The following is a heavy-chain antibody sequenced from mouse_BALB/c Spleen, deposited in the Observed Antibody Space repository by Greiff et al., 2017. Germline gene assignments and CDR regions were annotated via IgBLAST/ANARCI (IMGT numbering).Heavy chain of an antibody. CDR2: ISYSGST. J-gene: IGHJ4*01. CDR3: ARSTMITTRYAMDY. D-gene: IGHD2-4*01. Sequence: VQLQQSGPGLVKPSQSLSLTCTVTGYSITSDYAWNWIRQFPGNKLEWMGYISYSGSTSYNPSLKSRISITRDTSKNQFFLQLNSVTTEDTATYYCARSTMITTRYAMDYWGQGTSVTVSS. V-gene: IGHV3-2*02. CDR1: GYSITSDYA.